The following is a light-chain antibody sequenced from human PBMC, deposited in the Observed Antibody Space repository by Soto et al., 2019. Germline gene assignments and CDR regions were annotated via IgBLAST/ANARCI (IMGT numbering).Light chain of an antibody. Sequence: QSVLTQPASVSGSPGQSITIFCTGTSSDVGTFNLVSWYQQHPGKAPKLMIYEGVKRPSGVSNRFSGSKSANTASLTISGLQADDEADYYCFSYAASRTLFGGGTKLTVL. J-gene: IGLJ2*01. CDR2: EGV. CDR1: SSDVGTFNL. V-gene: IGLV2-23*01. CDR3: FSYAASRTL.